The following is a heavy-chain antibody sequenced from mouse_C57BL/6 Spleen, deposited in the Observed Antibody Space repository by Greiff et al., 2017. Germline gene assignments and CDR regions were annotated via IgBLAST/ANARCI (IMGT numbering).Heavy chain of an antibody. J-gene: IGHJ2*01. V-gene: IGHV3-6*01. CDR3: ARGGYDGSSFFYYVDY. Sequence: EVQRVESGPGLVKPSQSLSLTCSVTGYSITSGYYWYWIRQFQGNKLEWMGYISYDGSNNYNPSLKNRDSITRDTSNNQFFLKLNSVTAEDTATYCCARGGYDGSSFFYYVDYWGQGTTLTVSS. D-gene: IGHD1-1*01. CDR1: GYSITSGYY. CDR2: ISYDGSN.